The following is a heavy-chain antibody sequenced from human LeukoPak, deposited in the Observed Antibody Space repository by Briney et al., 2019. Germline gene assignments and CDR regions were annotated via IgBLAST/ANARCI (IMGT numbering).Heavy chain of an antibody. J-gene: IGHJ5*02. CDR2: FYSRGTT. CDR3: ARTHCGGGSCDTFDP. D-gene: IGHD2-21*01. V-gene: IGHV4-4*07. CDR1: GVSISNYF. Sequence: SETLSLTCNVFGVSISNYFWSWLRQPAGKGLEWIGRFYSRGTTYYNPPLRSRVTLAMHTSKKHFSLKLTSVTAADTAVYYCARTHCGGGSCDTFDPWGQGTLVTVSS.